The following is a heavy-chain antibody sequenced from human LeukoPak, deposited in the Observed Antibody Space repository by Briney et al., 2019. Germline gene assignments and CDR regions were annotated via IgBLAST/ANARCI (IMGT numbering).Heavy chain of an antibody. J-gene: IGHJ5*02. CDR3: ASFSSRWFGFDP. V-gene: IGHV4-4*02. Sequence: SETLSLSCAVSGGSISSSNWWSWVRQPRGKGLEWIGEIYHSGSTNYNPSLKSRVTISVDKSKNQFSLKLSSVTAADTAVYYCASFSSRWFGFDPWGQGTLVTVSS. D-gene: IGHD3-10*01. CDR2: IYHSGST. CDR1: GGSISSSNW.